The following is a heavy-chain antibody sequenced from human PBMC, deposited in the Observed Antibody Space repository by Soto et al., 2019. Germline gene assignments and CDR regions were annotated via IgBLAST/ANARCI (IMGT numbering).Heavy chain of an antibody. CDR3: AKDTRPIVVATINDYFDY. CDR1: GFTFSSYG. Sequence: PGGSLRLSCAASGFTFSSYGMHWVRQAPGKGLEWVAVISYDGSNKYYADSVKGRFTISRDNSKNTLYLQMNSLRAEDTAVYYCAKDTRPIVVATINDYFDYWGQGTLVTSPQ. D-gene: IGHD2-21*01. V-gene: IGHV3-30*18. J-gene: IGHJ4*02. CDR2: ISYDGSNK.